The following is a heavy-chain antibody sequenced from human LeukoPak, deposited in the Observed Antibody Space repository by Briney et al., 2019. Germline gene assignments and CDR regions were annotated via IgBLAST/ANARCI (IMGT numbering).Heavy chain of an antibody. CDR2: IYYSGST. J-gene: IGHJ4*02. Sequence: PSETLSLTCTVSGGSISSYYWSWIRQPPGKGLEWIGYIYYSGSTNYNPSLKSRVTISVDTSKNQFSLKLSSVTAADTAVYCCARHEDEGATTRFDYWGQGTLVTVSS. CDR3: ARHEDEGATTRFDY. V-gene: IGHV4-59*08. D-gene: IGHD1-14*01. CDR1: GGSISSYY.